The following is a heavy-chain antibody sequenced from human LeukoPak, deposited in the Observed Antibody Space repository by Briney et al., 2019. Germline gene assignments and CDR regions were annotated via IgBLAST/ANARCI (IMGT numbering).Heavy chain of an antibody. CDR3: AKNTSSSPWFDP. Sequence: SETLSLTCIVSGGSVSSPDSYWSWIRQPPGKGLEWIGNVYYIGTTSYNSSLKSRVTISVDTSKNQFSLEVTSVTAADTAVYYCAKNTSSSPWFDPWGQGTLVTVSS. D-gene: IGHD6-6*01. J-gene: IGHJ5*02. V-gene: IGHV4-61*08. CDR1: GGSVSSPDSY. CDR2: VYYIGTT.